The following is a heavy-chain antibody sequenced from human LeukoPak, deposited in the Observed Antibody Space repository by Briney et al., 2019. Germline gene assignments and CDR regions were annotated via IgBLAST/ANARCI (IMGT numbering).Heavy chain of an antibody. Sequence: PGGSLRLSCAASGFTFKNYAMHWVRQAPGKGLECGSSISWNSGNVDYATSVKARFALSRDNGKNALFLQMNSVRAEDTALYYCAKTGTYSSSSGYIDSWGQGTLVTVSS. CDR3: AKTGTYSSSSGYIDS. CDR2: ISWNSGNV. CDR1: GFTFKNYA. D-gene: IGHD6-6*01. J-gene: IGHJ4*02. V-gene: IGHV3-9*01.